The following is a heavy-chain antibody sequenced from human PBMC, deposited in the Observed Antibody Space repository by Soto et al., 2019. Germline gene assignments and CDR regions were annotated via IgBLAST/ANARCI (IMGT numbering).Heavy chain of an antibody. CDR2: IKQDGSEK. D-gene: IGHD3-22*01. Sequence: GGSLRLSCAASGFTFSSYWMSWVRQAPGKGLEWVANIKQDGSEKYYVDSVKGRFTISRDNAKNSLYLQMNSLRAEDTAVYYCASNSHYYDSSGYFRYYFDYWGQGT. J-gene: IGHJ4*02. CDR3: ASNSHYYDSSGYFRYYFDY. V-gene: IGHV3-7*02. CDR1: GFTFSSYW.